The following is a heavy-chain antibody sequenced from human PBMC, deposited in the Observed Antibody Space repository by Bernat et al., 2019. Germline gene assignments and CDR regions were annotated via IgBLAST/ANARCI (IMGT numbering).Heavy chain of an antibody. J-gene: IGHJ6*02. Sequence: QVQLQQWGAGLLKSSETLSLSCVVYGDSLNEDSWTWIRQSPGKGLEWIGEINRRGSTSYNPSLRGRVTISVDTSKNQFSLNLTSTTAADTAVYYCARGRERAHWYVGLDVWGPGTTVTVSS. CDR1: GDSLNEDS. CDR2: INRRGST. D-gene: IGHD6-13*01. CDR3: ARGRERAHWYVGLDV. V-gene: IGHV4-34*02.